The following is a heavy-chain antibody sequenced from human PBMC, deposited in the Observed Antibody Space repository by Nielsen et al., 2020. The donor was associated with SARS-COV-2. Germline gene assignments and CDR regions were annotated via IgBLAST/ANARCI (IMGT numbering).Heavy chain of an antibody. CDR1: GFPFDNYA. CDR2: ISWNSVDI. Sequence: SLKISCAASGFPFDNYAMHWVRRVPGKGLEWVSDISWNSVDIGYADSVKGRFTISRDNAKNSLYLQMNSLRAEDTALYYCAKIRGVGYWGQGTLVTVSS. D-gene: IGHD1-26*01. J-gene: IGHJ4*02. V-gene: IGHV3-9*01. CDR3: AKIRGVGY.